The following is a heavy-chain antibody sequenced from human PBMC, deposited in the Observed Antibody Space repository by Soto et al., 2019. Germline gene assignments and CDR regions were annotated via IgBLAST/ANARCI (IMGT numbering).Heavy chain of an antibody. Sequence: SATLSLTCAVSGGSIISCGYSWSWIRQPPGKGLEWIGYIYHSGSTYYNPSLKSRVTISADRSKNQYSLKLSSVTAADTAVYYCAIRGHITEVRGVKRAQNWNNPWGQGTLVT. CDR2: IYHSGST. D-gene: IGHD3-10*01. CDR1: GGSIISCGYS. J-gene: IGHJ5*02. V-gene: IGHV4-30-2*01. CDR3: AIRGHITEVRGVKRAQNWNNP.